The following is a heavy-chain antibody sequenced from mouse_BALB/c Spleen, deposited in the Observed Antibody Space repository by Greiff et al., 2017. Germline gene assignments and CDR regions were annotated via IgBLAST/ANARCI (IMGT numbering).Heavy chain of an antibody. CDR2: ISCYNGAT. CDR3: ARGRGLRYAMDY. D-gene: IGHD1-1*01. CDR1: GYSFTGYY. V-gene: IGHV1S34*01. Sequence: LVKTGASVKISCKASGYSFTGYYMHWVKQSLGKSLEWIGYISCYNGATSYNQKFKGKATFTVDTSSSTAYMQFNSLTSEDSAVYYCARGRGLRYAMDYWGQGTSVTVSS. J-gene: IGHJ4*01.